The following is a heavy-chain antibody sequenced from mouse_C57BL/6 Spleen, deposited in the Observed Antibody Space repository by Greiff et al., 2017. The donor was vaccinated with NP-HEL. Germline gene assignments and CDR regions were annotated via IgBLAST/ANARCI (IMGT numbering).Heavy chain of an antibody. CDR3: TRLGGLLGD. J-gene: IGHJ2*01. V-gene: IGHV1-15*01. D-gene: IGHD2-3*01. CDR2: IDPETGGT. CDR1: GYTFTDYE. Sequence: VKLVESGAELVRPGASVTLSCKASGYTFTDYEMHWVKQTPVHGLEWIGAIDPETGGTAYNQKFKGKAILTADKSSSTAYMELRSLTSEDSAVYYCTRLGGLLGDWGQGTTLTVSS.